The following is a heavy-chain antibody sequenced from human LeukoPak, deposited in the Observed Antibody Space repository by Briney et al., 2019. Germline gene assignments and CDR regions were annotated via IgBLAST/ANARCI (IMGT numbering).Heavy chain of an antibody. Sequence: GSLRLSRAASGFTFSSYAMHWVRQAPGKGLEWVAVISYDGSNKYYADSVKGRFTISRDNSKNTLYLQMNSLRAEDTAVYYCARDEGGIQLGYFDYWGQGTLVTVSS. CDR2: ISYDGSNK. D-gene: IGHD5-18*01. CDR1: GFTFSSYA. V-gene: IGHV3-30*04. J-gene: IGHJ4*02. CDR3: ARDEGGIQLGYFDY.